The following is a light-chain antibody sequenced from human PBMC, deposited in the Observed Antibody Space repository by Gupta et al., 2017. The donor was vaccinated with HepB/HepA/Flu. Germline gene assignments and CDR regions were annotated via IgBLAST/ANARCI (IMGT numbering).Light chain of an antibody. CDR2: EVS. CDR3: CSHAGSNNYVV. CDR1: SSDIGTSNL. Sequence: QSALPQPASVSGSPGQSIPITCTGTSSDIGTSNLVSWYQQHPGKAPRLMIYEVSKRPAGISNRCAGSKSGNTASLTIAGLQAEDEAYYYRCSHAGSNNYVVFGGGTKLTVL. V-gene: IGLV2-23*02. J-gene: IGLJ2*01.